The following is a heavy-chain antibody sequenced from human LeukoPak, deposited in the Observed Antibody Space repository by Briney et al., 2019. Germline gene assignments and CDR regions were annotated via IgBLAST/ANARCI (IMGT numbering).Heavy chain of an antibody. CDR3: ARGRDLPYFDY. D-gene: IGHD5-24*01. V-gene: IGHV1-2*02. J-gene: IGHJ4*02. CDR1: GYTFTDHY. Sequence: GASVKVSCKASGYTFTDHYIHWVRQAPGQGLEWMGWIDPKNAVRRSPQKFEGRVAMTRDKSTSTAYMELSRLRSDDTAVYYCARGRDLPYFDYWGQGTLVTVSS. CDR2: IDPKNAVR.